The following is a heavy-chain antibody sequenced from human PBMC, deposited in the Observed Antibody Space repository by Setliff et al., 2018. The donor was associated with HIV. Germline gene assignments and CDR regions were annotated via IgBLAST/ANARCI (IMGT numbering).Heavy chain of an antibody. Sequence: RLSCAASGFLFHTYWMSWVRQSQGKGLEWVSLISGDGGRATYYADSVKGRFTISRDNSKNTLSLQMNSLRAEDTAVYYCAKDYVENDYWGQGTLVTVSS. V-gene: IGHV3-23*01. CDR3: AKDYVENDY. J-gene: IGHJ4*02. D-gene: IGHD3-16*01. CDR1: GFLFHTYW. CDR2: ISGDGGRAT.